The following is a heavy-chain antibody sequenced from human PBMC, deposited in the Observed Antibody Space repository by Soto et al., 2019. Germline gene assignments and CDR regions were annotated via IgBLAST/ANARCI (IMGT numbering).Heavy chain of an antibody. CDR1: GFTFSSYW. CDR2: INSDGSST. J-gene: IGHJ4*02. CDR3: ARVYCSGGGCYHLGY. V-gene: IGHV3-74*01. Sequence: EVQLVESGGGLVQPGGSLRLSCAASGFTFSSYWMHWVRQDPGKGLVWVSRINSDGSSTSYADSVKGRFTISRDNANNALYLQMNGLRAEDTAVYYFARVYCSGGGCYHLGYWGQGTLVTVSS. D-gene: IGHD2-15*01.